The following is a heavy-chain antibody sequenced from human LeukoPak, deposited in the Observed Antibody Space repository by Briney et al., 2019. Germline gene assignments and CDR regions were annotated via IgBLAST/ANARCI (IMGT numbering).Heavy chain of an antibody. Sequence: GESLRLSCTASGFTFTNYAMSWVRQAPGKGLEWVSTISGSGGSIFYGDSVRGRFNVSRDNSKNTLYLQMNSLRVEDTGVYYCARSFSGYRDYWGQGTQVSVSS. CDR1: GFTFTNYA. CDR3: ARSFSGYRDY. V-gene: IGHV3-23*01. J-gene: IGHJ4*02. D-gene: IGHD3-22*01. CDR2: ISGSGGSI.